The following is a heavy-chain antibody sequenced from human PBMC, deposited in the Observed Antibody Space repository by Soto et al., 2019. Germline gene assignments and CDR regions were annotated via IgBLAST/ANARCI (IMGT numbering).Heavy chain of an antibody. V-gene: IGHV1-69*02. CDR2: IIPILGIA. Sequence: QVQLVQSGAEVKKPGSSVKVSCKASGGTFSSYTISWVRQAPGQGLEWMGRIIPILGIANYAQKFQGRVTITADKSTSPAYMELSSLSSEDTAVYYCASGPDYSNYLFDVKNTLYDWGQGTLVTVSS. CDR3: ASGPDYSNYLFDVKNTLYD. J-gene: IGHJ4*02. D-gene: IGHD4-4*01. CDR1: GGTFSSYT.